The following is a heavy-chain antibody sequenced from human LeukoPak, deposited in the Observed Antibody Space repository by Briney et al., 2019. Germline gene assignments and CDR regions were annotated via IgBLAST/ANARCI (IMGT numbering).Heavy chain of an antibody. V-gene: IGHV1-2*06. CDR2: INPNSGGT. Sequence: ASVKVSCKASGYTFTGYYMHWVRQAPGQGLEWMGRINPNSGGTNYAQKFQGRVTMTRDTSTSTAYMELRSLRSDDTAVYYCARDNGSYLIFQHWGQGTLVTVSS. J-gene: IGHJ1*01. CDR1: GYTFTGYY. CDR3: ARDNGSYLIFQH. D-gene: IGHD1-26*01.